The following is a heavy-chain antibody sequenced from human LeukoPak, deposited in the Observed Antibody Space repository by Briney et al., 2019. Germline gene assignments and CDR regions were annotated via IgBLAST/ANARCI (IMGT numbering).Heavy chain of an antibody. J-gene: IGHJ3*02. Sequence: SGTLSLTCGVSGGSITTTNYWSWVRQPPGQGLEWIGEITHSGSTNYIPSLKSRLTISVDTSKNQFSLKLSSVTAADTAVYYCARGRVWGSYLDAFDIWGQGTMVTVSS. V-gene: IGHV4-4*02. CDR3: ARGRVWGSYLDAFDI. CDR2: ITHSGST. CDR1: GGSITTTNY. D-gene: IGHD3-16*02.